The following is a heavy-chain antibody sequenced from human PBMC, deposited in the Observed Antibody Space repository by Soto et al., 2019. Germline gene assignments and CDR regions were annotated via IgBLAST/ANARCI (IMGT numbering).Heavy chain of an antibody. Sequence: GGSLRLSCAASGFTVSSNYMSWVRQAPGKGLEWVSVIYSGGSTYYADSVKGRFTISRDNSKNTLYLQMNSLRAEDTAVYYCARDGDYYDSSGYYQKVPFDYWGQGTLVTVSS. J-gene: IGHJ4*02. CDR2: IYSGGST. CDR1: GFTVSSNY. D-gene: IGHD3-22*01. V-gene: IGHV3-53*01. CDR3: ARDGDYYDSSGYYQKVPFDY.